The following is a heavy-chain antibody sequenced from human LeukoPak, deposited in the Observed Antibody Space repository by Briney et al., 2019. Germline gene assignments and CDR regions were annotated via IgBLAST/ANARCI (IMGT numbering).Heavy chain of an antibody. D-gene: IGHD5-12*01. CDR2: INGDSGRT. Sequence: GESLRLSCTASGFMFDAYTMHWVRQAPGKGLEWVSLINGDSGRTYYADSVKGRFTISRDNSKNSLYLQMNSLRTEDTALYYCAKDRGYEVVFDARGQGTLVTVSS. J-gene: IGHJ4*02. V-gene: IGHV3-43*02. CDR1: GFMFDAYT. CDR3: AKDRGYEVVFDA.